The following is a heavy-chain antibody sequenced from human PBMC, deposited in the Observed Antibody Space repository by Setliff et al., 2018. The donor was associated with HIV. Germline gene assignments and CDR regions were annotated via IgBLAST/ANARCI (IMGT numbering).Heavy chain of an antibody. CDR2: ISSSGVM. D-gene: IGHD3-10*01. V-gene: IGHV3-48*01. CDR1: GFTFSAYS. Sequence: GGSLRLSCAASGFTFSAYSMNWVRQAPGKGLEWISYISSSGVMYYADSVRGRFTISRDNGKNSLYLQMNSLRAEDTAVYYCARGAPYGSGRHRWNSWGQGTLVTVSS. CDR3: ARGAPYGSGRHRWNS. J-gene: IGHJ4*02.